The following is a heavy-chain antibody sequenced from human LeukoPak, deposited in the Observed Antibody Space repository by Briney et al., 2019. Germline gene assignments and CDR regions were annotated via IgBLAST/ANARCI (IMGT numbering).Heavy chain of an antibody. D-gene: IGHD6-13*01. CDR1: GFTFSDYY. CDR3: AKGYSSSWCFDY. CDR2: ISGSGGST. V-gene: IGHV3-23*01. Sequence: GGSLRLSCAASGFTFSDYYMSWVRQAPGKGLEWVSAISGSGGSTYYADSVKGRFTISRDNSKNTLYLQMNSLRAEDTAVYYCAKGYSSSWCFDYWGQGTLVTVSS. J-gene: IGHJ4*02.